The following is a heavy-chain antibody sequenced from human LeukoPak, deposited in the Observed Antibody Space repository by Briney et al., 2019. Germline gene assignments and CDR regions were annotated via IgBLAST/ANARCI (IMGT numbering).Heavy chain of an antibody. J-gene: IGHJ5*02. D-gene: IGHD3-22*01. V-gene: IGHV4-34*01. CDR1: GGSFSGYY. CDR2: INHSGST. Sequence: SETLSLTCAVYGGSFSGYYWSWIRQPPGKGLEWIGEINHSGSTNYNPSLKSRVTISVDTSKNQFSLKLSSVTAADTAVYYCARPSYYYDSSGPGREYNWFDPWGQGTLVTVSS. CDR3: ARPSYYYDSSGPGREYNWFDP.